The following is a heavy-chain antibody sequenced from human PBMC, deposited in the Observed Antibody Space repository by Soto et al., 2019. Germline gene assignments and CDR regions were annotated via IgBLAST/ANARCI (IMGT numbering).Heavy chain of an antibody. CDR3: ARVNGIVATNNYFDY. CDR2: IYYSGST. V-gene: IGHV4-39*07. Sequence: PSETLSLTCTVSGGSISSSSYYWGWIRQPPGKGLEWIGSIYYSGSTYYNPSLKSRVTISVDTSKNQFSLKLSSVTAADTAVYYCARVNGIVATNNYFDYWGQGTLVTVPQ. D-gene: IGHD5-12*01. J-gene: IGHJ4*02. CDR1: GGSISSSSYY.